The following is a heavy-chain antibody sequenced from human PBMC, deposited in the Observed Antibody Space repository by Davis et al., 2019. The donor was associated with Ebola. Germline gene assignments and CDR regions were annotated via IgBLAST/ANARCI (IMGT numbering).Heavy chain of an antibody. V-gene: IGHV3-7*01. D-gene: IGHD6-13*01. CDR3: ARAKGQQLTYWYFDL. CDR2: IKQDGSEK. J-gene: IGHJ2*01. CDR1: GFAFSNYW. Sequence: GESLKISCAASGFAFSNYWMSWVRQAPGKGLERVANIKQDGSEKYYVDSVRGRFTISRDNAKNSLYLQMNSLRAEDTAVYYCARAKGQQLTYWYFDLWGRGTLVTVSS.